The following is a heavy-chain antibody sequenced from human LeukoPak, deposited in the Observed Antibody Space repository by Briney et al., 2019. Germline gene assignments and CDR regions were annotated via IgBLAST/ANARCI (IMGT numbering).Heavy chain of an antibody. D-gene: IGHD1-14*01. J-gene: IGHJ4*02. CDR1: GFTVSSNY. CDR3: ATSRSRAVFDY. Sequence: GGSLRLSCAASGFTVSSNYMSWVRQAPGKGLEWVSVIYSGGSTYYADSVKGRFTISRGNSKNTLYLQMNSLRAEDTAVYYCATSRSRAVFDYWGQGTLVTVSS. V-gene: IGHV3-66*01. CDR2: IYSGGST.